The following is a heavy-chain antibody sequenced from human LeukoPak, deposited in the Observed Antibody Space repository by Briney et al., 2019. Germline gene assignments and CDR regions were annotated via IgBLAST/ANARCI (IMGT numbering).Heavy chain of an antibody. V-gene: IGHV3-30*03. CDR3: ARTIRYNWNDADAFDI. D-gene: IGHD1-20*01. J-gene: IGHJ3*02. CDR1: GFTFSSYG. CDR2: ISYDGSNK. Sequence: GGSLRLSRAASGFTFSSYGMHWVRQAPGKGLEWVAVISYDGSNKYYADSVKGRFTISRDNAKNTLYLQMNSLRAEDTAVYYCARTIRYNWNDADAFDIWGQGTMVTVSS.